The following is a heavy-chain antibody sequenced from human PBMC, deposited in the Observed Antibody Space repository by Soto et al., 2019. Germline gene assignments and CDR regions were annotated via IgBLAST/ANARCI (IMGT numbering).Heavy chain of an antibody. V-gene: IGHV3-74*01. CDR3: AREYDCGDYFDY. Sequence: EVQLVESGGGLVQPGGSLRLSCAASGFTFSSYWMRWVRQAPGKGLVWVSRINSDGSSTSYADSVKGRFTISRDNAKNTLYLQMNSLRAEDTAVYYCAREYDCGDYFDYWGQGTLVTVSS. CDR1: GFTFSSYW. J-gene: IGHJ4*02. CDR2: INSDGSST. D-gene: IGHD4-17*01.